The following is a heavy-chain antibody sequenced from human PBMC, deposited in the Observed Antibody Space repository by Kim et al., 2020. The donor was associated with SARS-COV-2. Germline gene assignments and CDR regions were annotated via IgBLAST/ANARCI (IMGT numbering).Heavy chain of an antibody. D-gene: IGHD6-13*01. CDR1: GFTFSSYS. CDR3: ARGYGSIAAAAREYFQH. V-gene: IGHV3-21*01. Sequence: GGSLILSCAASGFTFSSYSMNWVRQAPGKGLEWVSSISSSSSYIYYADSVKGRFTISRDNAKNSLYLQMNSLRAEDTAVYYCARGYGSIAAAAREYFQHWGQGTLVTVSS. J-gene: IGHJ1*01. CDR2: ISSSSSYI.